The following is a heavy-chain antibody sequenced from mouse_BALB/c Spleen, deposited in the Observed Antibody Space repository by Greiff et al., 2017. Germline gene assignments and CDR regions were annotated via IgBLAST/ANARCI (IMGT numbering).Heavy chain of an antibody. D-gene: IGHD2-4*01. CDR3: ARGDYDVAY. J-gene: IGHJ3*01. CDR2: INPYNGAT. Sequence: DVKLVESGPELVKPGASVKISCKASGYSFTGYYMHWVKQSHVKSLEWIGRINPYNGATSYNQNFKDKASLTVDKSSSTAYMELHSLTSEDSAVYYCARGDYDVAYWGQGTLVTVSA. V-gene: IGHV1-31*01. CDR1: GYSFTGYY.